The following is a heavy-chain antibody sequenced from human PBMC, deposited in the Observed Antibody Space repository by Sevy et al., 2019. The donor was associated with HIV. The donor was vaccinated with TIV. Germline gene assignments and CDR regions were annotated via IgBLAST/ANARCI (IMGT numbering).Heavy chain of an antibody. D-gene: IGHD3-10*01. CDR1: GGTFSSYA. CDR2: IIPIFDTA. Sequence: ASVKVSCKASGGTFSSYAISWVRQAPGQGLEWMGGIIPIFDTANYAQKFQGRVTITADESTNTAYMEMSSLRSEDTAVYNCARDKVPHYYGSGSYDNWFDLWGQGTLVTVSS. CDR3: ARDKVPHYYGSGSYDNWFDL. J-gene: IGHJ5*02. V-gene: IGHV1-69*13.